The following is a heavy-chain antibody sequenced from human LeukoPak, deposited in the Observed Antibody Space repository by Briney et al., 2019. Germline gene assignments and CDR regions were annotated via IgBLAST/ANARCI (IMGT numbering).Heavy chain of an antibody. D-gene: IGHD3-22*01. CDR1: GGSISSYY. J-gene: IGHJ4*02. CDR2: IHYSGST. Sequence: KSSETLSLTCTVSGGSISSYYWSWIRQPPGKGLEWIGYIHYSGSTNYNPSLKSRVSVSVDTSKNQFSLKLSSVTAADTAVYYCARLDDSSGLVVDYWGQGTLVTVSS. V-gene: IGHV4-59*08. CDR3: ARLDDSSGLVVDY.